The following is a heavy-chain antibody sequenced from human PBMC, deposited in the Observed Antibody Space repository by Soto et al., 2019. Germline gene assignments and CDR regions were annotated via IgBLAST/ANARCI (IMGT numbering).Heavy chain of an antibody. Sequence: SETLSLTCAVSGGSISSGGYSWSWIRQPPGKGLEWIGYMYHSGSTYYNPSLKSRVTISVDTSKNQFSLKLSSVTAADTAVYYCARGGYSYGSTRYNYYFDYWGQGTLVTVSS. CDR3: ARGGYSYGSTRYNYYFDY. CDR1: GGSISSGGYS. V-gene: IGHV4-30-2*05. D-gene: IGHD5-18*01. CDR2: MYHSGST. J-gene: IGHJ4*02.